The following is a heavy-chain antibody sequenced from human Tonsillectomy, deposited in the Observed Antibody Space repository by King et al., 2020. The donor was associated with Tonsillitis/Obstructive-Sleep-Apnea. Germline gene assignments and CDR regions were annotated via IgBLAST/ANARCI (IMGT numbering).Heavy chain of an antibody. CDR1: GGSFSGYY. V-gene: IGHV4-34*01. CDR3: ARGPNYSSSWYNY. Sequence: VQLQQWGAGLLKPSETLSLTCAVYGGSFSGYYWSWIRQPPGKGLEWNGEINHSGSTNYNPSLKSRVTISVDTAKNLFSLKLSSVTAADTAVYYCARGPNYSSSWYNYWGQGILVTVSS. CDR2: INHSGST. D-gene: IGHD6-13*01. J-gene: IGHJ4*02.